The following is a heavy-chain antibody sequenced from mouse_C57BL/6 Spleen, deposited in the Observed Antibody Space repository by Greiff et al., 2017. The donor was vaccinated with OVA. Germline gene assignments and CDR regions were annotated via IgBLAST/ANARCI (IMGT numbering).Heavy chain of an antibody. CDR2: ISSGSSTI. D-gene: IGHD1-1*01. Sequence: DVMLVESGGGLVKPGGSLKLSCAASGFTFSDYGMHWVRQAPEKGLEWVAYISSGSSTIYYADTVKGRFTISRDNAKNTLFLQMTSLRSEDTAMYYCAKTTVVAHFDVWGTGTTVTVSS. CDR3: AKTTVVAHFDV. V-gene: IGHV5-17*01. CDR1: GFTFSDYG. J-gene: IGHJ1*03.